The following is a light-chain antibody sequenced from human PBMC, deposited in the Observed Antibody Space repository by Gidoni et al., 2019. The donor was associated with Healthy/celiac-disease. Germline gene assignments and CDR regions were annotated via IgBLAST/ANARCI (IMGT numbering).Light chain of an antibody. CDR2: DAS. CDR3: QQRSNWGT. CDR1: QSVSSY. Sequence: EIVLSQSPATLSLSPGERATPSCRASQSVSSYLAWYVQKPGQAPMLLIYDASNRATGIPARFSGSGSGTDFTLTISSLGPEDFAVYSCQQRSNWGTFXQXTKVXIK. J-gene: IGKJ1*01. V-gene: IGKV3-11*01.